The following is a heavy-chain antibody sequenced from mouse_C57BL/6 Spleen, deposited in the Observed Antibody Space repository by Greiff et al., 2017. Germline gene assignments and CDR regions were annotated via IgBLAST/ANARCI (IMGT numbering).Heavy chain of an antibody. Sequence: VKLQESGPGLVAPSQSLSITCTVSGFSLPSYGVDWVRQPPGKGLEWLGVLWGGGSTNYNSAFMSILSIITDNSKSQVFLKMNSLQTDDTAMYYCAKHGPRTGAWFAYWGQGTLVTVSA. V-gene: IGHV2-9*01. CDR3: AKHGPRTGAWFAY. CDR2: LWGGGST. D-gene: IGHD4-1*01. J-gene: IGHJ3*01. CDR1: GFSLPSYG.